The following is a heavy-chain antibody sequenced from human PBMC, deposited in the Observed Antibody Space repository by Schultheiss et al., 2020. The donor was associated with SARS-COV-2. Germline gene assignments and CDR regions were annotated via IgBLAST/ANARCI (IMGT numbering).Heavy chain of an antibody. CDR1: GFTFSSYA. CDR2: IYSGGST. Sequence: GGSLRLSCAASGFTFSSYAMHWVRQAPGKGLEWVAVIYSGGSTYYSDSVKGRFTISRDNSKNTLYLQMNSMRAKDTAVYYCSREVYGDYYYYYGMDVWGQGTTVTVSS. V-gene: IGHV3-66*01. J-gene: IGHJ6*02. D-gene: IGHD4-17*01. CDR3: SREVYGDYYYYYGMDV.